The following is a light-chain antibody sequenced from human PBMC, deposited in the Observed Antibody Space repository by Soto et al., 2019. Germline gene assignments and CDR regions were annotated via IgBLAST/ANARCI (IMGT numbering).Light chain of an antibody. CDR2: AAS. CDR1: QSISSY. J-gene: IGKJ2*01. CDR3: QPSYSTPPT. V-gene: IGKV1-39*01. Sequence: DIQMTQSPSSLSASVGDRVTITCRASQSISSYLNWYQQKPGKAPKLLIYAASSLRSGVPSRFSGSGSGTEFTLTISSLQPEDFATYYCQPSYSTPPTLGQGTKLEIK.